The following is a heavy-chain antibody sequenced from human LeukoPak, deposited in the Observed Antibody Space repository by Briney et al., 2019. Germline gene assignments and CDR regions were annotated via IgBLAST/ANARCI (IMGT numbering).Heavy chain of an antibody. CDR3: ARVLQGEQLVGFDY. CDR1: GFTFSSYA. D-gene: IGHD6-6*01. Sequence: PGGSLRLSCAASGFTFSSYAMSWVRQAPGKGLEWVSAISGSGGSTYYADSVKGRFTISGDNSKNTLYLQMNSLRAEDTAVYYCARVLQGEQLVGFDYWGQGTLVTVSS. J-gene: IGHJ4*02. V-gene: IGHV3-23*01. CDR2: ISGSGGST.